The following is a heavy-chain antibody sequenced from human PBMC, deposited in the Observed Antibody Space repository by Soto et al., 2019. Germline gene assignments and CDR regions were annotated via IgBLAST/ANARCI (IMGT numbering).Heavy chain of an antibody. V-gene: IGHV1-8*02. Sequence: QVQLVQSGAEVKKPGASVKVSCKASGYTFTSYDINWVRQATGQGLEWMGWMNPNCGNPGYAQKFQGRVTMTRNTCICTASMELSSLRSEDTAVYYCAGVDCSGGSYYSLIDYGGQGTLVTVSS. CDR3: AGVDCSGGSYYSLIDY. CDR1: GYTFTSYD. D-gene: IGHD2-15*01. J-gene: IGHJ4*02. CDR2: MNPNCGNP.